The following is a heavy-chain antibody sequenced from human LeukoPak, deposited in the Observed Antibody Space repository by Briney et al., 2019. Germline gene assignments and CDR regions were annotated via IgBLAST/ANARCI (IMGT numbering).Heavy chain of an antibody. CDR3: AKVPIDLVVVIETEFDY. CDR2: ISGSGRST. Sequence: GGSLRLSCAASGFTFSSYAMSWVRQAPGKGLEWVSAISGSGRSTYYADSVKGRFTIPRDISKNTLYLQMNSLRAEDTAVYYCAKVPIDLVVVIETEFDYWGQGTLVTVSS. D-gene: IGHD2-21*01. CDR1: GFTFSSYA. J-gene: IGHJ4*02. V-gene: IGHV3-23*01.